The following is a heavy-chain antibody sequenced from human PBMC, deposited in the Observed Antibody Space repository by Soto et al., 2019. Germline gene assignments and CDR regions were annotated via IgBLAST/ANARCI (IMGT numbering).Heavy chain of an antibody. Sequence: EVQLLESGGGLVQPGGSLRLSCAASGFTFSSYAMSWVRQAPGKGLEWVSAISGSGGSTYYADSVKGRFTISRDNSKNTLYLQMNSLKAEDTAVYYCAKDRYCSSTSCFPFSDYWGQGPLVTVSS. CDR3: AKDRYCSSTSCFPFSDY. V-gene: IGHV3-23*01. D-gene: IGHD2-2*01. J-gene: IGHJ4*02. CDR2: ISGSGGST. CDR1: GFTFSSYA.